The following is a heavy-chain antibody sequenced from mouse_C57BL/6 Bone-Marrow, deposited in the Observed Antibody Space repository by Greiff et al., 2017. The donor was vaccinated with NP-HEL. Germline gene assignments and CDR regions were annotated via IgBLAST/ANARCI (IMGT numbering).Heavy chain of an antibody. D-gene: IGHD1-1*01. Sequence: QVQLQQSGAELVKPGASVKMSCKASGYTFTSYWITWVKQGPGQGLEWIGEIYPGSGSTNYNEKFKSKATQTVDTSSSTAYMQLSSLTCEDSAVYYSVGTFAYWGQGTLVTVSA. V-gene: IGHV1-55*01. CDR2: IYPGSGST. CDR1: GYTFTSYW. J-gene: IGHJ3*01. CDR3: VGTFAY.